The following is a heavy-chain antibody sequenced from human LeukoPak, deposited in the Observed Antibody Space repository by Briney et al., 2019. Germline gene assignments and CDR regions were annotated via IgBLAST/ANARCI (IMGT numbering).Heavy chain of an antibody. Sequence: SETLSLTCAVYGGSFSGYYWSWIRQPPGKGLEWIGEINHSGSTNYNPSLKSRVTISVDTSKNQFSLKLSSVTAADTAVYYCAREGFTYDSSGYYSRAFDYWGQGTLVTVSS. J-gene: IGHJ4*02. CDR1: GGSFSGYY. CDR3: AREGFTYDSSGYYSRAFDY. V-gene: IGHV4-34*01. CDR2: INHSGST. D-gene: IGHD3-22*01.